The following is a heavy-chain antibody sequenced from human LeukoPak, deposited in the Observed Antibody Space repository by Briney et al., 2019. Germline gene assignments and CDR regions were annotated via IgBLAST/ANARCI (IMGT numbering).Heavy chain of an antibody. Sequence: QAGGSLRLSCAASGFTFRSYGMSWVRQAPGKGLEWVSAIRGSGGSTYYADSVKGRFTISRDNSKNTLYLQMNSLRAEDTAVYYCAKDSIVGATGDAFDIWGQGTMVTVSS. CDR2: IRGSGGST. D-gene: IGHD1-26*01. CDR3: AKDSIVGATGDAFDI. V-gene: IGHV3-23*01. J-gene: IGHJ3*02. CDR1: GFTFRSYG.